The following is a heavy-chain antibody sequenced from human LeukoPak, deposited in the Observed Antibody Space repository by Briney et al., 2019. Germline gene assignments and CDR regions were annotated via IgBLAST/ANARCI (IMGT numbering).Heavy chain of an antibody. J-gene: IGHJ4*02. D-gene: IGHD6-19*01. Sequence: PGGSLRLSCAASGFTFSSYEMNWVRQAPGKGLEWVSSISSSSSYIYYADSVKGRFTISRDNAKNSLYLQMNSLRAEDTAVYYCAREGQWLGGATYYFDYWGQGTLVTVSS. CDR1: GFTFSSYE. CDR2: ISSSSSYI. V-gene: IGHV3-21*01. CDR3: AREGQWLGGATYYFDY.